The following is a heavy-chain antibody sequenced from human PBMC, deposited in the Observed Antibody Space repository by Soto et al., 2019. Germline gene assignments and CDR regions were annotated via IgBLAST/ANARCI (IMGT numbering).Heavy chain of an antibody. CDR3: AKDGYYDSSGGYYFDY. CDR2: ISGSGGST. Sequence: GVSLRLSCAASGFTFSSYAMSWVRQAPGKGLEWVSAISGSGGSTYYADSVKGRFTISRDNSKNTLYLQMNSLRAEDTAVYYCAKDGYYDSSGGYYFDYWGQGTLVTVSS. V-gene: IGHV3-23*01. CDR1: GFTFSSYA. J-gene: IGHJ4*02. D-gene: IGHD3-22*01.